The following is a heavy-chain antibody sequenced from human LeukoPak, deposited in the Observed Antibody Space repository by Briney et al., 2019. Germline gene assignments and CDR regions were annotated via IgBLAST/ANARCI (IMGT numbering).Heavy chain of an antibody. J-gene: IGHJ4*02. CDR2: INPNNGGT. D-gene: IGHD6-19*01. V-gene: IGHV1-2*02. CDR3: ARSNSGWYGGYYFDY. CDR1: GYTFTGYY. Sequence: ASVKVSCKASGYTFTGYYIHWVRQAPGQGLEWMAWINPNNGGTNSAQNFQGRVTMTRDTSISTAYMELSRLRSDDTAVYFCARSNSGWYGGYYFDYWGQGTLVTVSS.